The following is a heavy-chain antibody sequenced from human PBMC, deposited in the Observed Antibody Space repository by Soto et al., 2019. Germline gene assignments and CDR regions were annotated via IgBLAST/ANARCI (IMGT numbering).Heavy chain of an antibody. Sequence: ASVKVSCKVSGYTLTELSMHWVRQATGKVFEWMGGFDPEDGETIYAQKLQGRVTMTEDTSTDTAYMELSSLRSEDTAVYYCATDRREDILTGYDPFDYWGQGTLVTVSS. V-gene: IGHV1-24*01. CDR3: ATDRREDILTGYDPFDY. D-gene: IGHD3-9*01. CDR1: GYTLTELS. CDR2: FDPEDGET. J-gene: IGHJ4*02.